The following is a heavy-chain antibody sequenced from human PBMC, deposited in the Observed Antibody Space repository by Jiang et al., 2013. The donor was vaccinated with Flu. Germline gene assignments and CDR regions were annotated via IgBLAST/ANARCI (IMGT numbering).Heavy chain of an antibody. J-gene: IGHJ5*02. V-gene: IGHV3-21*01. CDR2: SSSSSYI. D-gene: IGHD6-13*01. Sequence: SSSSSYIYYADSVKGRFTISRDNAKNSLYLQMNSLRAEDTAVYYCARDIAAAGKGGWFDPWGQGTLVTVSS. CDR3: ARDIAAAGKGGWFDP.